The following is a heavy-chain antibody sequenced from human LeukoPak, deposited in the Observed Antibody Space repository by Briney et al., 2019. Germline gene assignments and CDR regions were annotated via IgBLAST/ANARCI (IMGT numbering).Heavy chain of an antibody. D-gene: IGHD3-9*01. CDR3: ASSGRADYDILTGYRY. Sequence: SETLSLTCTVPGGSISSYYWSWIRQPPGRGLEWIGYIYYSGSTNYNPSLKSRVTISVDTSKNQFSLKLSSVTAADTAVYYCASSGRADYDILTGYRYWGQGTLVTVSS. V-gene: IGHV4-59*01. J-gene: IGHJ4*02. CDR2: IYYSGST. CDR1: GGSISSYY.